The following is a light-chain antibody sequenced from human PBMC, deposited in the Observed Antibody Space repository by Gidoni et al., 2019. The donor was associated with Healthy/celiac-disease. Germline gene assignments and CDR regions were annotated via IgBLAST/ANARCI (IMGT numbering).Light chain of an antibody. CDR3: SSYTSSSTPV. CDR2: EVS. J-gene: IGLJ2*01. Sequence: QSALPQPASVSGSPGQSITISCTGTSSDVGGSNSVSWYQQHPGKAPKLMIYEVSNRPSGVSNRFSGSKSGNTASLTISGLQAEDEADYYCSSYTSSSTPVFGGGTKLTVL. CDR1: SSDVGGSNS. V-gene: IGLV2-14*01.